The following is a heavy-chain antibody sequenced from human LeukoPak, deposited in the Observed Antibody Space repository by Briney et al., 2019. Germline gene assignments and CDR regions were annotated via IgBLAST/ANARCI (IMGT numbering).Heavy chain of an antibody. CDR2: ISAYNGNT. J-gene: IGHJ3*02. V-gene: IGHV1-18*04. D-gene: IGHD3-22*01. CDR1: GYTFTGYY. Sequence: ASVKVSCKASGYTFTGYYMHWVRQAPGQGLEWMGWISAYNGNTNYAQKLQGRVTMTTDTSTSTAYMELRSLRSDDTAVYYCASGAVYDSSGYNAFDIWGQGTMVTVSS. CDR3: ASGAVYDSSGYNAFDI.